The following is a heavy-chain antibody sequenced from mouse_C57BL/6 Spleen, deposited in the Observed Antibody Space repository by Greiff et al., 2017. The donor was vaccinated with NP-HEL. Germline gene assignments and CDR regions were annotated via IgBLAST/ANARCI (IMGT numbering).Heavy chain of an antibody. D-gene: IGHD1-1*01. Sequence: QVQLQQSGAELARPGASVKMSCKASGYTFTSYTMHWVKQRPGQGLEWIGYINPSSGYTKYNQKFKDKATLTADKSSSTAYMQLSSLTSEDSAVYYCARYQGSSYAMDYWGQGTSVTVSS. V-gene: IGHV1-4*01. CDR1: GYTFTSYT. CDR2: INPSSGYT. CDR3: ARYQGSSYAMDY. J-gene: IGHJ4*01.